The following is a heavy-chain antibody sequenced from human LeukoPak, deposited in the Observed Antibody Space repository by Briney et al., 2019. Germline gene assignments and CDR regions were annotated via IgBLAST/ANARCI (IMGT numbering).Heavy chain of an antibody. CDR1: GFTFSSYA. CDR3: VKRTVAGQFDY. J-gene: IGHJ4*02. CDR2: IDGSGANT. Sequence: PGGSLRLSRAASGFTFSSYAMSWVRQAPGKGLDWVSAIDGSGANTFYADSVKGRFTISRDNSKSTLYLQMNSLRAEDTALYFCVKRTVAGQFDYWGQGTLVTVSS. D-gene: IGHD6-19*01. V-gene: IGHV3-23*01.